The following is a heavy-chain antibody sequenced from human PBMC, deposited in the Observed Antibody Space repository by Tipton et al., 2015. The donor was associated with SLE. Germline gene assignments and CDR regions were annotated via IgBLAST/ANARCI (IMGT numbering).Heavy chain of an antibody. V-gene: IGHV3-7*03. D-gene: IGHD3-10*01. CDR2: IKEDGSEK. CDR3: AKGSDFDI. J-gene: IGHJ4*02. CDR1: GLTFSTYW. Sequence: GSLRLSCAASGLTFSTYWMRWVRQAPGKGLEWVANIKEDGSEKYYEDSVKGRFTISRDNAKNSLYLQMKRLRAEDTAVYYCAKGSDFDIWGQGTLVTVSS.